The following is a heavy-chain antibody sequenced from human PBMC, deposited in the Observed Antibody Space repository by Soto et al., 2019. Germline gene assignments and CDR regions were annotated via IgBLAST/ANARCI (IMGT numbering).Heavy chain of an antibody. V-gene: IGHV3-23*01. J-gene: IGHJ3*02. CDR2: IGGRGVST. CDR1: GFTFNTFA. CDR3: ARKGPPRYAFDI. Sequence: PGGSLRLSCAASGFTFNTFAVSWVRQAPGKGLEWVSTIGGRGVSTFYADSVKGRFTISRDNSRNTLFLQMNNVRVEDTALYYCARKGPPRYAFDIWGQGTMVTVSS.